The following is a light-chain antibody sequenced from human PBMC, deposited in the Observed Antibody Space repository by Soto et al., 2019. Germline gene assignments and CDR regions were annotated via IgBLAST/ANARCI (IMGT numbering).Light chain of an antibody. V-gene: IGKV1-33*01. CDR3: QQSNDLVS. CDR2: DAS. Sequence: DIQMTQSPSSLSASVGDRVTITCQASQDINNYVNWYQQKPGKARKLLIFDASTLKTGVPSRFSGSGSGTDFSFTISSLQPEDIATYYCQQSNDLVSFGQGTRLEIK. CDR1: QDINNY. J-gene: IGKJ5*01.